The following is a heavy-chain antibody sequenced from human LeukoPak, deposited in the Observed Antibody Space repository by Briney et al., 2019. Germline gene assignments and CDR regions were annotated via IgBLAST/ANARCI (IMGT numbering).Heavy chain of an antibody. Sequence: ASVKVSCKAFGYTFTSNYMHWVRQAPGQGPEWMGVISPSGGSTTYAQKFQGRVTMTRDTSISTAYMELSRLRSDDTAVYYCASGEPRYNWFDPWGQGTLVTVSS. CDR1: GYTFTSNY. CDR3: ASGEPRYNWFDP. CDR2: ISPSGGST. V-gene: IGHV1-2*02. D-gene: IGHD1-26*01. J-gene: IGHJ5*02.